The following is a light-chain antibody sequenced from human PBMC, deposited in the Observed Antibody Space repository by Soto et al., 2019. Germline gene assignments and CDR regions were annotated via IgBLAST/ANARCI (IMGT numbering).Light chain of an antibody. J-gene: IGLJ2*01. CDR1: SSDVGGSSY. CDR2: EVS. Sequence: QSALTQPASVSGSPGQSITISCTGTSSDVGGSSYISWYQQHPGQAPKLVIYEVSSRPSGISNRFSGSKSGNTASLTISGLQAEDEADYYCTSYSTTTPLEVFGGGTKLTVL. CDR3: TSYSTTTPLEV. V-gene: IGLV2-14*03.